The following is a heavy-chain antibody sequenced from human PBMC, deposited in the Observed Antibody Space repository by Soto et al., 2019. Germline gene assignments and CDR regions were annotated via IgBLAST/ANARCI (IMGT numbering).Heavy chain of an antibody. J-gene: IGHJ4*02. D-gene: IGHD3-22*01. CDR2: ISGSGDST. V-gene: IGHV3-23*01. Sequence: PGGSLRLSCAASGFTFSSYAMSWVRLAPGKGLEWVSAISGSGDSTYYADSVKGRFTISRDNSKNTLYLQINSLRAEDTAVYYCARAPLGIIVAPDFWGQGTLVTVAS. CDR1: GFTFSSYA. CDR3: ARAPLGIIVAPDF.